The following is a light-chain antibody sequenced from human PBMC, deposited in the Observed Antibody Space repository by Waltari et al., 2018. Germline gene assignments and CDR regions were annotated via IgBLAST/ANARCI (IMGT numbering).Light chain of an antibody. CDR3: QQSYAIPLT. CDR1: QNINNY. V-gene: IGKV1-39*01. J-gene: IGKJ4*01. CDR2: ATS. Sequence: DIQMTQSPSSLSASVGDRVTITCRASQNINNYLNWYHQTPGKAPKLLIYATSNLQSGVPSRFNGSGSGTEFTLTISSLQPEDFATYYCQQSYAIPLTFGGGTKVEI.